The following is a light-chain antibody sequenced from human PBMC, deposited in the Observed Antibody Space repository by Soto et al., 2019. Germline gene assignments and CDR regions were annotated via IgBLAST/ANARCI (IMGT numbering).Light chain of an antibody. J-gene: IGLJ1*01. V-gene: IGLV1-51*01. CDR1: SSNIGGNS. Sequence: QSVLTKPPSLAAAPGHKVTISCSGSSSNIGGNSVSWYQQLPGTAPKLLIYDDNKRPSGIPDRFSGSKSGTSATLGITGFQTGDEADYYCGSWDSSLSAYVFGTGTKVTVL. CDR3: GSWDSSLSAYV. CDR2: DDN.